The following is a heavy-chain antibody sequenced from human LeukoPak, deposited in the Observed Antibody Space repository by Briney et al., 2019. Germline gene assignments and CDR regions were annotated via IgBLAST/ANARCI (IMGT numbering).Heavy chain of an antibody. J-gene: IGHJ4*02. V-gene: IGHV4-61*02. CDR3: ARLRGYCSGGSCYHYFDY. D-gene: IGHD2-15*01. CDR1: GGSISSGSYY. Sequence: SETLSLTCTVSGGSISSGSYYWSWIRQPAGKGLEWIGRIYTSGSTNYNPSLKSRVTISVDTSKNQFSLKLSSVTAADTAVYYCARLRGYCSGGSCYHYFDYWGQGTLVTVSS. CDR2: IYTSGST.